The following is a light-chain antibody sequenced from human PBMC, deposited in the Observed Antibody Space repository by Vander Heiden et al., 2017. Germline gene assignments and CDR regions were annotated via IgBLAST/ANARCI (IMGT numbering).Light chain of an antibody. V-gene: IGLV2-23*02. CDR1: SSDVGSYNF. Sequence: QSALTQPASVSGSPGQSITISCTGPSSDVGSYNFVSWYQQHPVKAPKLMIYEVSKRPSGVSNRFSGSKSGNTASLTISGLQAEDEAYYYCCSYASSSTWVFGGGTKLTVL. CDR3: CSYASSSTWV. CDR2: EVS. J-gene: IGLJ3*02.